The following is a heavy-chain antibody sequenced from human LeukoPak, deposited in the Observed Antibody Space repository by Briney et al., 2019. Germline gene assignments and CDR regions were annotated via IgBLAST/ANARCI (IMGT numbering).Heavy chain of an antibody. V-gene: IGHV3-23*01. D-gene: IGHD5-12*01. CDR2: ISGSGGST. Sequence: GGSLRLSCAASGFTFSSYAMSWVRQAPGKGLEWVSAISGSGGSTYYADSVKGRFTISRDNSKNTLYLQMNSLRAEDTAVYYCAKARIYSGYDYALFDYWGQGTLSPSPQ. J-gene: IGHJ4*02. CDR1: GFTFSSYA. CDR3: AKARIYSGYDYALFDY.